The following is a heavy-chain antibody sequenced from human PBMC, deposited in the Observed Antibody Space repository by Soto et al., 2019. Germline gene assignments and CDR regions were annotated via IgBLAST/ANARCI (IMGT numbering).Heavy chain of an antibody. CDR2: ISYSGTT. J-gene: IGHJ4*02. D-gene: IGHD1-1*01. Sequence: SETLSLTCTVSGGTISSVNDYRSWIRQPPGKGLEWIGFISYSGTTHYSASLRSRVSISVDTSKNQFSLDLSSVTAEDTAVYYCARPRYDGTGTPFDHWGLGTLVPVSS. CDR1: GGTISSVNDY. CDR3: ARPRYDGTGTPFDH. V-gene: IGHV4-30-4*01.